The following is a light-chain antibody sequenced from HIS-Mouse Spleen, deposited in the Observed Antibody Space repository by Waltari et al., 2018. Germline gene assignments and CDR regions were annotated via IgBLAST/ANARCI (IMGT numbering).Light chain of an antibody. CDR1: SSDVGRYNL. Sequence: QSALTQPASVSGSPGQSITISCTGTSSDVGRYNLVSWYHQHPGKAPKLLIYEGSKRPSRVSNRFSGSKSGNTASLTISCLQAEDEADYYCCSYAGSSTWVFGGGTKLTVL. CDR3: CSYAGSSTWV. CDR2: EGS. V-gene: IGLV2-23*01. J-gene: IGLJ3*02.